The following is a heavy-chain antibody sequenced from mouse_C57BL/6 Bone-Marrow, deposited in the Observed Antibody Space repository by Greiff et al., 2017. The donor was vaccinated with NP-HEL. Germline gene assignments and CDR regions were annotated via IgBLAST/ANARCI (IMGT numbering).Heavy chain of an antibody. CDR1: GYSITSGYY. Sequence: EVKLMESGPGLVKPSQSLSLTCSVTGYSITSGYYWNWIRQFPGNKLEWMGYISYDGSNNYNPSLKNRISFTRDTSKNQFFLKLKSVTTEDTATYYCARAPYYYGSSYPSYAMDYWGQGTSVTVSS. D-gene: IGHD1-1*01. CDR2: ISYDGSN. J-gene: IGHJ4*01. CDR3: ARAPYYYGSSYPSYAMDY. V-gene: IGHV3-6*01.